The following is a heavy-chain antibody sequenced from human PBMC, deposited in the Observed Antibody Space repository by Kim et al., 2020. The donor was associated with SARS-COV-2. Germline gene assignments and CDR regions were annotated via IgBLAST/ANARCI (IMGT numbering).Heavy chain of an antibody. V-gene: IGHV3-23*01. CDR3: AKARSSGGSCYNY. Sequence: GGSLRLSCAASGFTFSSYAMSWVRQAPGKGLEWVSDISGSGDSTYYADSVKGRFTISRDNSKNTLYLQMNSLRAEDTGVYFCAKARSSGGSCYNYWGQGTLVTVSS. J-gene: IGHJ4*02. D-gene: IGHD2-15*01. CDR2: ISGSGDST. CDR1: GFTFSSYA.